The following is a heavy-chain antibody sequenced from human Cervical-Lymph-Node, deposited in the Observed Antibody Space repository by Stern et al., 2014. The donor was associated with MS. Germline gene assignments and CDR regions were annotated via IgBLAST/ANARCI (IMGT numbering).Heavy chain of an antibody. CDR2: FSAYNGNT. CDR1: GYTFTSSA. J-gene: IGHJ4*02. D-gene: IGHD3-9*01. CDR3: ARDVLVLRYFDWLFPLDY. Sequence: QVQLVESGAEVKKPGASVRVSCKASGYTFTSSAISWVRQAPGQGLEWVGLFSAYNGNTIYAQKRQGRAPMTTDQSTSTAYLALRSLRSDDPAVYYCARDVLVLRYFDWLFPLDYWGQGTLVTVSS. V-gene: IGHV1-18*04.